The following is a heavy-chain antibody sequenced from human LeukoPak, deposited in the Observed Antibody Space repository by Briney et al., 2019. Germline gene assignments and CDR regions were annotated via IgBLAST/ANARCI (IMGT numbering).Heavy chain of an antibody. Sequence: ASVKVSCKASGFTFTSSAMQWVRQARGQRLEWIGWIVVGSGNTNYAQKFQERVTITRDMSTSTAYMELSSLRSEDTAVYYCAAPAAAAYYYYGMDVWGQGTTVTVSS. CDR1: GFTFTSSA. D-gene: IGHD6-13*01. V-gene: IGHV1-58*02. CDR3: AAPAAAAYYYYGMDV. CDR2: IVVGSGNT. J-gene: IGHJ6*02.